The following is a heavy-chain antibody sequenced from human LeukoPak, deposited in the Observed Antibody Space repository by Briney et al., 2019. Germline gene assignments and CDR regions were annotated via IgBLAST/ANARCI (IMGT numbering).Heavy chain of an antibody. J-gene: IGHJ4*02. CDR3: ASGGFGELSHDY. D-gene: IGHD3-10*01. V-gene: IGHV3-48*03. CDR1: GFTFSSYE. Sequence: GGPLRLSCAASGFTFSSYEMNWVRQAPGKGLEWVSYISSSGSTIYYADSVKGRFTISRDNAKNSLYLQMNSLRAEDTAVYYCASGGFGELSHDYWGQGTLVTVSS. CDR2: ISSSGSTI.